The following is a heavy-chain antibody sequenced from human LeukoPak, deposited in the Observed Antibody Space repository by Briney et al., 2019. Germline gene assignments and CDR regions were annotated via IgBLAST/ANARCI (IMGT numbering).Heavy chain of an antibody. D-gene: IGHD3-22*01. J-gene: IGHJ4*02. V-gene: IGHV1-46*01. CDR3: ARDTGYYDSSGYIGY. CDR1: GYTLTSYY. Sequence: GAAVKLSCKASGYTLTSYYMHWVRQAPGQRLEWMGIINPSGGSTSYAQKFQGRVTMTRDMSTSTVYMELSSLRSEDTAVYYCARDTGYYDSSGYIGYWGQGTLVTVSS. CDR2: INPSGGST.